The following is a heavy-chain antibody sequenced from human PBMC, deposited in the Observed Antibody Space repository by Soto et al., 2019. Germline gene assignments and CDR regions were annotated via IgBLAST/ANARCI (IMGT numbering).Heavy chain of an antibody. CDR2: TYYTSRWYN. V-gene: IGHV6-1*01. CDR1: GDSVSNKSAA. J-gene: IGHJ5*01. Sequence: SQTLSLTCAISGDSVSNKSAAWNWIRQSPSRGLEWLGRTYYTSRWYNDYAVSVMGRITINPDTSRNQFSLQLNSVTPEDTAVYYCARDRSQGSTRWYDCWGQGALVTVSS. CDR3: ARDRSQGSTRWYDC. D-gene: IGHD2-2*01.